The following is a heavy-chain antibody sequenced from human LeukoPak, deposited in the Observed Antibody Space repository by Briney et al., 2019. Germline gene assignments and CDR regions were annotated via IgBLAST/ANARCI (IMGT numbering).Heavy chain of an antibody. V-gene: IGHV1-18*04. J-gene: IGHJ3*02. CDR3: ARILTGFGRDAFDI. D-gene: IGHD3-9*01. Sequence: ASVKVSCKASGYTFTSYGISWVRQAPGQGLEWMGWISAYNGNTNYSQKLQGRVTITTDTSTSTAYMELRSLRSDDTAVYYCARILTGFGRDAFDIWGQGTMVTVSS. CDR2: ISAYNGNT. CDR1: GYTFTSYG.